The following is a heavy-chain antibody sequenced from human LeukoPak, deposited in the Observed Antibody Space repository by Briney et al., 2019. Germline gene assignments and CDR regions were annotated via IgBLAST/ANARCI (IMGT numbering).Heavy chain of an antibody. CDR2: ISPSGGST. CDR1: GYTFTSNY. V-gene: IGHV1-2*02. Sequence: GASVKVSCKAFGYTFTSNYMHWVRQAPGQGPGWMGVISPSGGSTTYAQKFQGRVTMTRDTSISTAYMELSRLTSDDTAVYYCARGVAGSYYYYYMDVWGKGTTVTISS. CDR3: ARGVAGSYYYYYMDV. J-gene: IGHJ6*03. D-gene: IGHD6-19*01.